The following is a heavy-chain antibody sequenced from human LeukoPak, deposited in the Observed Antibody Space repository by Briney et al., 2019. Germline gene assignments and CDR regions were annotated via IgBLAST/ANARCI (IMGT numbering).Heavy chain of an antibody. CDR2: INPNSGGT. CDR3: ARGPIPYYYDSSLDY. J-gene: IGHJ4*02. Sequence: GASVTVSCKASGYTFTGYYMHWVRQAPGQGLEWMGWINPNSGGTNYAQKLQGRVTMTRDTSISTAYMELSRLRSDDTAVYYCARGPIPYYYDSSLDYWGQGTLVTVSS. D-gene: IGHD3-22*01. CDR1: GYTFTGYY. V-gene: IGHV1-2*02.